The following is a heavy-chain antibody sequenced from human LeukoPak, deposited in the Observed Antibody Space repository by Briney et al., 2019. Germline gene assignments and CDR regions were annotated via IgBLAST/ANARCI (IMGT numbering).Heavy chain of an antibody. CDR1: GYTFSGYY. V-gene: IGHV1-2*02. CDR2: INPNTGGT. D-gene: IGHD3-10*01. J-gene: IGHJ5*02. CDR3: ARPLRVTMIRGAAFRASSDFDP. Sequence: ASVKVSCKASGYTFSGYYIHWVRQAPGQGLEWMGWINPNTGGTKYAQRFQDRVTMSRDTSISTAYMEVSRLRYDDTAVYYCARPLRVTMIRGAAFRASSDFDPWGQGTLVTVSS.